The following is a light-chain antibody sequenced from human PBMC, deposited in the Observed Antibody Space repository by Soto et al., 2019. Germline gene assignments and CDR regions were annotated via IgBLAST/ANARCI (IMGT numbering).Light chain of an antibody. CDR3: ETWDSSLSAGV. CDR2: ENN. CDR1: SSNIGNTY. J-gene: IGLJ2*01. Sequence: QSVLTQPPSVSAAPGQKVTISCSGSSSNIGNTYVSWYQQLPGTAPKLLIYENNKRFSGIPDRFSGSKPGTSATLGITGLQTGDEADYYCETWDSSLSAGVFGGGTKLTVL. V-gene: IGLV1-51*01.